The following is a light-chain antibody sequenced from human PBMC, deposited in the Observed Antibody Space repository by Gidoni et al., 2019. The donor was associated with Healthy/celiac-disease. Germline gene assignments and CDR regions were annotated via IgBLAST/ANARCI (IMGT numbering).Light chain of an antibody. V-gene: IGLV3-21*03. CDR3: QVWDSSSDHPV. CDR1: NIGSKS. J-gene: IGLJ2*01. Sequence: SYVLTQPPSVPVAPGKTARIACGGNNIGSKSVHWYQQKPGQAPVLVVYDDSDRPSGSPERFSGSNSGNTATLTISRVEAGDEADYYCQVWDSSSDHPVFGGGTKLTVL. CDR2: DDS.